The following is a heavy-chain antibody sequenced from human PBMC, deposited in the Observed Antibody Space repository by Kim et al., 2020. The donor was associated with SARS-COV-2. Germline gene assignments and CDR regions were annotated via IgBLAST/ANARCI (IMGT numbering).Heavy chain of an antibody. CDR3: ARDPGFGELLPHYYYYYGMDV. Sequence: GGSLRLSCAASGFTFSSYSMNWVRQAPGKGLEWVSSISSSSSYIYYADSVKGRFTISRDNAKNSLYLQMNSLRAEDTAVYYCARDPGFGELLPHYYYYYGMDVWGQGTTVTVSS. CDR2: ISSSSSYI. CDR1: GFTFSSYS. J-gene: IGHJ6*02. V-gene: IGHV3-21*01. D-gene: IGHD3-10*01.